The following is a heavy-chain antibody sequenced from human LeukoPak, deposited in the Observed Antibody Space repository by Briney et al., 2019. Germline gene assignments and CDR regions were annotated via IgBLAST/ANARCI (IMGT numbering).Heavy chain of an antibody. CDR3: ARVVVLAAIHPFDAFDI. CDR2: ISAYNGNT. J-gene: IGHJ3*02. V-gene: IGHV1-18*01. D-gene: IGHD2-2*01. Sequence: ASVKVSCKASGYTFTSYGISWVRQAPGQGLEWMGWISAYNGNTNYAQKLQGRVTMTTDTSTSTAYMELRSLRSDDTAVYYCARVVVLAAIHPFDAFDIWGQGTMVTVSS. CDR1: GYTFTSYG.